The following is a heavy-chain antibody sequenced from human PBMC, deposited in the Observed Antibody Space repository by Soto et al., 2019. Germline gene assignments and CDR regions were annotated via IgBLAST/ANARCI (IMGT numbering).Heavy chain of an antibody. V-gene: IGHV1-69*13. CDR1: GGTFSSYT. CDR2: IIPIFGTA. Sequence: GASVKVSCKASGGTFSSYTISWVRQAPGQGLEWMGGIIPIFGTANYAQKFQGRVTITADESTSTAYMELSSLRSEGTAVYYCARGNHRWLQLWYFDLWGRGTLVTVSS. D-gene: IGHD5-12*01. CDR3: ARGNHRWLQLWYFDL. J-gene: IGHJ2*01.